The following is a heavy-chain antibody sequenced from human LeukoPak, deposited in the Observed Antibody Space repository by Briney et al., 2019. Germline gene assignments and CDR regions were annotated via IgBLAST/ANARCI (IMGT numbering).Heavy chain of an antibody. CDR1: GFTFISYW. J-gene: IGHJ2*01. Sequence: GGSLRLSCAASGFTFISYWMHWVRQAPGKGLVWVAHIHSDGTITTYADSVEGRFTISRDNAHNTLDLQMDGLRAEDTAIYYCARGDSGGFDLWGRGSLVTVSS. CDR2: IHSDGTIT. CDR3: ARGDSGGFDL. V-gene: IGHV3-74*01. D-gene: IGHD3-10*01.